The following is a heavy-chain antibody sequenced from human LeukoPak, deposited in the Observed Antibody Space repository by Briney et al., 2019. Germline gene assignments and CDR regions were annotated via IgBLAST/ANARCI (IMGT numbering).Heavy chain of an antibody. CDR1: GYTFTNYY. D-gene: IGHD2-2*01. V-gene: IGHV5-51*01. J-gene: IGHJ4*02. CDR3: ARRYCSSTSCNPYFFDF. CDR2: ISPGDSDA. Sequence: GESSKISCKGSGYTFTNYYIGWVRQMPGKGLEWMGIISPGDSDARYSPSFQCQVTISADKSISTAYLRWSSLKASDTAIYYCARRYCSSTSCNPYFFDFWGQGTVVTVSS.